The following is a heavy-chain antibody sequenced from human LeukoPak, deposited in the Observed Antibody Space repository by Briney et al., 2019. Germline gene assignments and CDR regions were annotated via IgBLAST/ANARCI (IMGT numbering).Heavy chain of an antibody. CDR2: TYYSGST. Sequence: SETLSLTCTVSGGSISSYYWSWIRQPPGKGLEWIAYTYYSGSTNYNPSLKSRVTISVDTSKNQFSLKLSSVTAADTAVYYCARESAYCPKGVCYRANFDYWGQGTLVTVSP. V-gene: IGHV4-59*01. J-gene: IGHJ4*02. CDR3: ARESAYCPKGVCYRANFDY. CDR1: GGSISSYY. D-gene: IGHD2-8*01.